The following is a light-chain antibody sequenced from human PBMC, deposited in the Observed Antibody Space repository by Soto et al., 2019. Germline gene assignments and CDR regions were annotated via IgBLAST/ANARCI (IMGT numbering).Light chain of an antibody. Sequence: DIVMTQSPDSLAVSLGERATINCKSSQSVLYSSNNKNYLTWYQQKPGQPPKLLFYWASTRESGVPDRFSGSGSRTDFTLTISSLQAEDVAVYCWQRYYSTPITFGPGTKVDIK. V-gene: IGKV4-1*01. CDR1: QSVLYSSNNKNY. J-gene: IGKJ3*01. CDR3: QRYYSTPIT. CDR2: WAS.